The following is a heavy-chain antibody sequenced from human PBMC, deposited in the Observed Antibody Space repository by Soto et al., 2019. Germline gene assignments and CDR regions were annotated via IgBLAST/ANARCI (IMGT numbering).Heavy chain of an antibody. V-gene: IGHV1-3*01. CDR3: ARDSHGCDY. D-gene: IGHD6-19*01. J-gene: IGHJ4*02. CDR1: GYTFTNYA. CDR2: INAGNGNT. Sequence: QVQLVQSGAEVKKPGASVKVSCKASGYTFTNYAMHWVRQAPGQRLEWMGWINAGNGNTKYSQKFQDRVTITRDTSASTAYMELSSLTSEDTAVYYCARDSHGCDYWGQGTLVTVSP.